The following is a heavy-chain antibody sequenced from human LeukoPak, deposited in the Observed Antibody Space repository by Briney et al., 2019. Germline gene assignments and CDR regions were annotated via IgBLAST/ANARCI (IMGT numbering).Heavy chain of an antibody. Sequence: SETLSLTCTVSGDSIRTYSWSWIRQPPGKGLEWIGEINHSGSTNYNPSLKSRVTISVDTSKNQFSLKLSSVTAADTAVYYCARHPPGWFGELFSLNWFDPWGQGTLVTVSS. CDR3: ARHPPGWFGELFSLNWFDP. V-gene: IGHV4-59*08. D-gene: IGHD3-10*01. CDR1: GDSIRTYS. J-gene: IGHJ5*02. CDR2: INHSGST.